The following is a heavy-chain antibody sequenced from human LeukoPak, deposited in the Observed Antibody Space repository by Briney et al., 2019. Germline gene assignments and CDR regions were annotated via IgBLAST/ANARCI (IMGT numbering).Heavy chain of an antibody. D-gene: IGHD2-8*01. CDR2: ISYDGSNE. V-gene: IGHV3-30-3*01. Sequence: GGSLRLSCAASGFTFSSYAMHWVRQAPGKGLEWVAAISYDGSNEYYADSVKGRFTISRDNSKNTLYLQMNSLRAEDTAVYYCARVPRFGTNAFDYWGQGTLVTVSS. J-gene: IGHJ4*02. CDR3: ARVPRFGTNAFDY. CDR1: GFTFSSYA.